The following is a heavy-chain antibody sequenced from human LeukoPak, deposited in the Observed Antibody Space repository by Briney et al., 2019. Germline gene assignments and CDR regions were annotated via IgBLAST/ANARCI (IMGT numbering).Heavy chain of an antibody. CDR2: IYYSGST. CDR3: ARDSMATIDY. V-gene: IGHV4-31*03. J-gene: IGHJ4*02. CDR1: GGSISSGGYY. Sequence: PSETLSLTCTVSGGSISSGGYYWSWIRQHPGQGLEWIGYIYYSGSTYYNPSLKSRVTISVDTSKNQFSLKLSSVTAADTAVYYCARDSMATIDYWGQGTLVTVSS. D-gene: IGHD5-24*01.